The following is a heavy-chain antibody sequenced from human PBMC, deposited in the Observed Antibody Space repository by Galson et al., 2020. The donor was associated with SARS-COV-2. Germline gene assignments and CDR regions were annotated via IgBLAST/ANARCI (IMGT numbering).Heavy chain of an antibody. D-gene: IGHD3-10*02. V-gene: IGHV4-39*07. CDR3: ARVRRSAGVRLGYMDV. Sequence: SETLSLTCTVSGGSISSSSYYWGWIRQPPGKGLEWIGSIYYSGSTYYNPSLKSRVTISVDTSKNQFSLKLSSVTAADTAVYYCARVRRSAGVRLGYMDVWGKGTTVTVSS. CDR2: IYYSGST. CDR1: GGSISSSSYY. J-gene: IGHJ6*03.